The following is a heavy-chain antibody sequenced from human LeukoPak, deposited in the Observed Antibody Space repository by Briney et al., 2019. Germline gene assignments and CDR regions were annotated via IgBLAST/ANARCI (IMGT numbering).Heavy chain of an antibody. V-gene: IGHV1-69*13. Sequence: AASVSVSSKAVGDTFSIYGISWVRQAPGQGLEWMGGIIPISGAAEYAQKFQGRVTITAEEPTTTAYMELTSLTSDDTAVYYCARETGTVPFHNVLTGRQDFYYYYIDVWGKGTTVTVSS. CDR3: ARETGTVPFHNVLTGRQDFYYYYIDV. J-gene: IGHJ6*03. CDR1: GDTFSIYG. CDR2: IIPISGAA. D-gene: IGHD3-9*01.